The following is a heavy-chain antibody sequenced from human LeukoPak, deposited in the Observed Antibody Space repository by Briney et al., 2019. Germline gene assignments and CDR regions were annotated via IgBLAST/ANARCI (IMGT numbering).Heavy chain of an antibody. CDR1: GFTFSNYW. J-gene: IGHJ4*02. Sequence: GGSLRLSCAASGFTFSNYWMHWVRQAPGKGLVWVSRINSDGSNTNYADFVKGRFTISRDNSKNTLYLQMNTLRAEDTALYYCARGIDYWGQGTLVTVSS. CDR3: ARGIDY. D-gene: IGHD2-15*01. V-gene: IGHV3-74*01. CDR2: INSDGSNT.